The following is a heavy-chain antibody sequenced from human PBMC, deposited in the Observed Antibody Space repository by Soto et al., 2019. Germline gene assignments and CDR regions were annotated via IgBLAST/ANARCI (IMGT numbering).Heavy chain of an antibody. Sequence: QMQLVESGGGVVQPGRSLRLSCVASGFPFREFGMHWVRQAPGKGLEWVALISYDGSDYADSVKGRFTISRDDSRDTLFLHMDNLRPDDTGVYYCARRWNYYLDFWGQGTLVAVS. CDR1: GFPFREFG. V-gene: IGHV3-33*05. J-gene: IGHJ4*02. CDR2: ISYDGSD. D-gene: IGHD1-1*01. CDR3: ARRWNYYLDF.